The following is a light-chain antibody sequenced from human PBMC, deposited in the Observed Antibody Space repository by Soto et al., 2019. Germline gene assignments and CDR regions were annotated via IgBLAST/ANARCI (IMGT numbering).Light chain of an antibody. CDR3: KQYYNWTRT. CDR1: QSISTL. J-gene: IGKJ5*01. CDR2: GAS. V-gene: IGKV3-15*01. Sequence: EIVMTPSPATLSVSPGARATPSCRAGQSISTLLAWYRQKPGQAPRLLFHGASTGATGGPARLRGSGSGTEFNLTINSMQAEDCAVYYCKQYYNWTRTFGQGTRLEI.